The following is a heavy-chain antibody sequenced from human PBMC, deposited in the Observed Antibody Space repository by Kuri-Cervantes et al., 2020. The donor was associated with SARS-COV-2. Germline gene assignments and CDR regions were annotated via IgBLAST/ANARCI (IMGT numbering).Heavy chain of an antibody. CDR2: ISSSSSTI. Sequence: GESLKISCAASGFTFSSYSMNWVRQAPGKGLEWVSYISSSSSTIYYADSVKGRFTISRDNAKNSLYLQMNSLRDEDTAVYYCARDLTPERYCSSTSCYTDCDFWSNYLVDYWGQGTLVTVSS. D-gene: IGHD2-2*02. V-gene: IGHV3-48*02. CDR3: ARDLTPERYCSSTSCYTDCDFWSNYLVDY. CDR1: GFTFSSYS. J-gene: IGHJ4*02.